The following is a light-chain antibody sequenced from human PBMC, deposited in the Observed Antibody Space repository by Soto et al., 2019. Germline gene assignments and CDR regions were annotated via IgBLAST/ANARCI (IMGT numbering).Light chain of an antibody. J-gene: IGKJ1*01. CDR2: GTS. CDR1: ESVSRN. CDR3: QQNGGSPSWT. V-gene: IGKV3-20*01. Sequence: VVTQSPATLSVSPGERATLSCRASESVSRNLAWYQQKPGQTPRLLIYGTSTRATGIPGRFSGSGSGTDFTLTISRLEPEDFAVYYCQQNGGSPSWTFGQGTKVDI.